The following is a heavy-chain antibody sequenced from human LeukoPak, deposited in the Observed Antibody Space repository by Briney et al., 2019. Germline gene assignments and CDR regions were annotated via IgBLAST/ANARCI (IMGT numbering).Heavy chain of an antibody. CDR2: IYSSGST. CDR1: GGSISSYY. V-gene: IGHV4-4*09. D-gene: IGHD4-11*01. J-gene: IGHJ6*03. CDR3: ARMTTKVYYYYMDV. Sequence: SETLSLTCTVSGGSISSYYWSWIRQPPGKGLEWIGYIYSSGSTNYNPSLESRVTISVDTSKNQFSLKLSSVTAADTAVYYCARMTTKVYYYYMDVWGKGTTVTVSS.